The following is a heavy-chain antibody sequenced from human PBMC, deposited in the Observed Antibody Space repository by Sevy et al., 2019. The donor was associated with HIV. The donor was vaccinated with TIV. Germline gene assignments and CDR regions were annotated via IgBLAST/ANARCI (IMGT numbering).Heavy chain of an antibody. Sequence: GESLKISCKGSGYSFTSYWIGWVRQMPGKGLEWMGIIYPDDSDTRYSPSFQGQVTISADKSISTAYLQWSSLKASDTVLYYCARHGDYGYPEDGYYYGMDVWGQGTTVSVSS. CDR3: ARHGDYGYPEDGYYYGMDV. J-gene: IGHJ6*02. CDR2: IYPDDSDT. CDR1: GYSFTSYW. D-gene: IGHD4-17*01. V-gene: IGHV5-51*01.